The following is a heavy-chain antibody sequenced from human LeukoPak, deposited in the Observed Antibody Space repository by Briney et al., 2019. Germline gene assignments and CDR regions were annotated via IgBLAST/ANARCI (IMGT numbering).Heavy chain of an antibody. D-gene: IGHD3-22*01. V-gene: IGHV1-8*01. CDR1: GYTFTSYD. Sequence: ASVKVSCKASGYTFTSYDINWVRQATGQGLEWMGWMNPNSGNTGYAQKFQGKVTMTRNTSISTAYMELSSLRSEDTAVYYCARGRGYYDSSGHRGAFDIWGQGTMVTVSS. CDR3: ARGRGYYDSSGHRGAFDI. CDR2: MNPNSGNT. J-gene: IGHJ3*02.